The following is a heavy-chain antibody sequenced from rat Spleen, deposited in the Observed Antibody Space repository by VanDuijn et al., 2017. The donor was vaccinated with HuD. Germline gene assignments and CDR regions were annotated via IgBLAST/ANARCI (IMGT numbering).Heavy chain of an antibody. CDR2: IWGDGNT. D-gene: IGHD1-12*02. CDR1: GFSLTNYG. J-gene: IGHJ4*01. CDR3: TRDRIYYYDGTYYYEGVMDA. Sequence: QVQLKESGPVLVQASETLSLTCTVSGFSLTNYGVIWVRQSPGKGLEWMGIIWGDGNTDYNSALKSRLSTNRDTSKSQVFLKMNSLQTDDTAIYYCTRDRIYYYDGTYYYEGVMDAWGQGASVTVSS. V-gene: IGHV2S75*01.